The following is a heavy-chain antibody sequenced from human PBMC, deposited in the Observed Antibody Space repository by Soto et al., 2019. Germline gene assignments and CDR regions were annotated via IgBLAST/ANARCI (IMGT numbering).Heavy chain of an antibody. CDR1: GYTFTGYY. J-gene: IGHJ4*02. D-gene: IGHD6-6*01. CDR2: MNPNSGGT. V-gene: IGHV1-2*02. Sequence: QVQLVQSGAEVKKPGASVKVSCKASGYTFTGYYIHWVRQVPGQGLEWMGWMNPNSGGTNYAQRFQGRVTFTRAASINTAYMEMTSLTSDDTAVFYCARSTAARLETDFWGQGTLVTVSS. CDR3: ARSTAARLETDF.